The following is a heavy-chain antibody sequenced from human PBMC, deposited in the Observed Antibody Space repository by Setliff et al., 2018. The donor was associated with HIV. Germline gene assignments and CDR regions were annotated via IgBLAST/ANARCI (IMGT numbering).Heavy chain of an antibody. CDR3: ARNWGVEYYDILTGYYIIPPNFDY. V-gene: IGHV1-69*10. Sequence: SVKVSCKASGYTFTNYGISWVRQAPGQGLEWMGGIIPILGIANYAQKFQDRVTITADKSTSTAYMELSSLRSEDTAVYYCARNWGVEYYDILTGYYIIPPNFDYWGQGTLVTVSS. D-gene: IGHD3-9*01. J-gene: IGHJ4*02. CDR2: IIPILGIA. CDR1: GYTFTNYG.